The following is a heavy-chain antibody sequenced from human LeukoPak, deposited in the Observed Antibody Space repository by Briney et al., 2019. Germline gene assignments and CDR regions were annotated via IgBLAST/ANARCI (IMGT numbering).Heavy chain of an antibody. V-gene: IGHV1-2*02. J-gene: IGHJ4*02. CDR2: INPNSGGT. D-gene: IGHD4-23*01. CDR1: GYTFTSYY. Sequence: ASVKVSCKASGYTFTSYYMHWVRQAPGQGLEWMGWINPNSGGTNYAQKFQGRVTMTRDTSISTAYMELSRLRSDDTAVYYCARDRAAHVTRTIFDYWGQGTLVTVSS. CDR3: ARDRAAHVTRTIFDY.